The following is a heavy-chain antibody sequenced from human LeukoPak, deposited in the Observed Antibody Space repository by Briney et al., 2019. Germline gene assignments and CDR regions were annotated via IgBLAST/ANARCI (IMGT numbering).Heavy chain of an antibody. CDR3: ARDLGRAGVYYYYGMDV. V-gene: IGHV3-53*01. Sequence: GGSLRLSCAASGFTVSSNYMSWVRQAPGKGLEWVSVIYDGGSTYYADSVKGRFTISRDNSKNTLYLQMNSLRAEDTAVYCCARDLGRAGVYYYYGMDVWGQGTTVTVSS. D-gene: IGHD3-10*01. CDR2: IYDGGST. CDR1: GFTVSSNY. J-gene: IGHJ6*02.